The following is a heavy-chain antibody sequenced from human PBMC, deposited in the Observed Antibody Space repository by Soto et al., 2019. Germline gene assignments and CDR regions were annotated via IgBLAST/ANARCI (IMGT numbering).Heavy chain of an antibody. CDR1: GGSISSGGYY. Sequence: SETLSLTCTVSGGSISSGGYYWSWIRQHPGKGLEWIGYIYYSGSTYYNPSLKSRVTISVDTSKNQFSLKLSSVTAADTAVYYCARDGGQGPGWSGYYQVHGAFDIWGQGTMVTVSS. CDR2: IYYSGST. J-gene: IGHJ3*02. V-gene: IGHV4-31*03. D-gene: IGHD3-3*01. CDR3: ARDGGQGPGWSGYYQVHGAFDI.